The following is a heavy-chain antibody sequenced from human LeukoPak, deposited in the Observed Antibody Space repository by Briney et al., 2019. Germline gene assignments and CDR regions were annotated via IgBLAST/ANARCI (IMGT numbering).Heavy chain of an antibody. J-gene: IGHJ6*03. Sequence: ASVKVSCKASGYTFTSYGISWVRQAPGQGLEWMGWISAYNGNTNYAQKLQGRVTMTTDTSTSTAYMELRGLRSDDTAVYYCARGRDIVVVPAALPDYYYYYMDVWGKGTTVTVSS. CDR3: ARGRDIVVVPAALPDYYYYYMDV. V-gene: IGHV1-18*01. CDR2: ISAYNGNT. D-gene: IGHD2-2*02. CDR1: GYTFTSYG.